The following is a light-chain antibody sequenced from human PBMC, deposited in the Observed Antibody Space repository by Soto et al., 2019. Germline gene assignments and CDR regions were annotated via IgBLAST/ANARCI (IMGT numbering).Light chain of an antibody. CDR2: GAT. CDR1: SSDVGAYDL. CDR3: CAFAYSRVV. J-gene: IGLJ3*02. Sequence: QSVLTQPASVSGSPGQSITISCTGTSSDVGAYDLVSWYQHHPGKVPKLIIYGATKWPSGVSHRFSGSKSGSTASLTISGLQAEDEADYYCCAFAYSRVVFGGGTQLTVL. V-gene: IGLV2-23*01.